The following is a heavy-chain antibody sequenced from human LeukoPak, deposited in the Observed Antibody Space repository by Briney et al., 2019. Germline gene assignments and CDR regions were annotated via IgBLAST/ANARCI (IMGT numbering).Heavy chain of an antibody. CDR2: ISSSSSYI. V-gene: IGHV3-21*01. CDR1: GFTFSSYS. CDR3: ARDLGSGLGYCSSTSCYPWFDP. D-gene: IGHD2-2*01. J-gene: IGHJ5*02. Sequence: GGSLRLSCSASGFTFSSYSMNWVRQAPGKGLEWVSSISSSSSYIYYADPVKGRFTISRDNAKNSLYLQMNSLRAEDTAVYYCARDLGSGLGYCSSTSCYPWFDPWGQGTLVTVSS.